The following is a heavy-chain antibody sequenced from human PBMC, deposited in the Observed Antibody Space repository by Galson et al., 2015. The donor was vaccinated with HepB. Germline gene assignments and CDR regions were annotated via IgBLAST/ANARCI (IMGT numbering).Heavy chain of an antibody. V-gene: IGHV3-11*04. D-gene: IGHD3-10*01. Sequence: SLRLSCAASGFTFSDYYMSWIRQAPGKGLEWISYISSQSWTIYHADSVKGRFTISRDNARNSLDLQMTSLRAEDTAVYYCARDKKDTWFGNYDFLGMDVWGQGATVIVSS. CDR2: ISSQSWTI. J-gene: IGHJ6*02. CDR1: GFTFSDYY. CDR3: ARDKKDTWFGNYDFLGMDV.